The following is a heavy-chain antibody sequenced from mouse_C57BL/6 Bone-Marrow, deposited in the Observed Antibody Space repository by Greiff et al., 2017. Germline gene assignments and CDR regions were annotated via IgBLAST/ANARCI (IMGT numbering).Heavy chain of an antibody. Sequence: EVKLVESGGDLVKPGGSLKLSCAASGFTFSSYGMSWVRQTPDKRLEWVATISSGGSYTYYPDSVKGRFTISRDNAKSTLYLQMSSLKSEDTSMXCGATVGGFAYWGQGTIVTVSA. CDR3: ATVGGFAY. J-gene: IGHJ3*01. CDR1: GFTFSSYG. V-gene: IGHV5-6*02. CDR2: ISSGGSYT. D-gene: IGHD1-1*01.